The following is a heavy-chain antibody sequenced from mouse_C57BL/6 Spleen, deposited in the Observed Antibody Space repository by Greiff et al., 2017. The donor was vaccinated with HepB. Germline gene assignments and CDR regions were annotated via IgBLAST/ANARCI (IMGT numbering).Heavy chain of an antibody. D-gene: IGHD1-1*01. V-gene: IGHV1-80*01. J-gene: IGHJ2*01. CDR1: GYAFSSYW. Sequence: VKLMESGAELVKPGASVKISCKASGYAFSSYWMNWVKQRPGKGLEWIGQIYPGDGDTNYNGKFKGKATLTADKSSSTAYMQLSSLTSEDSAVYFCARSGTVVGNYFDYWGQGTTLTVSS. CDR3: ARSGTVVGNYFDY. CDR2: IYPGDGDT.